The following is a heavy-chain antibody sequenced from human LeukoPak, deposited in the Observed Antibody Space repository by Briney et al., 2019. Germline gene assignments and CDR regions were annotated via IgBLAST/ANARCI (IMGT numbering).Heavy chain of an antibody. V-gene: IGHV1-69*02. CDR3: ARYPGIAVAGYYFDY. D-gene: IGHD6-19*01. CDR2: IIPILGIA. J-gene: IGHJ4*02. CDR1: GGTFSSYT. Sequence: SVKVPCKASGGTFSSYTISWVRQAPGQGLEWMGRIIPILGIANYAQKFQGRVTITADKSTSTAYMELSSLRSEDTAVYYCARYPGIAVAGYYFDYWGQGTLVTVSS.